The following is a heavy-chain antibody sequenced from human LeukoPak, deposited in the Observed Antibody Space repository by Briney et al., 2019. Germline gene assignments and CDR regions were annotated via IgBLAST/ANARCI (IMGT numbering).Heavy chain of an antibody. CDR1: GFTFSHHG. V-gene: IGHV3-30*02. Sequence: PGGSLRLSCEASGFTFSHHGMHWVRQAPGKGLEWVAFIRYDGSNKYYADSVKGRFTISRDNSKNTLYLQMNSLRAEDTAVYYCAKDSTPIAVAGNFDYWGQGTLVTVSS. CDR3: AKDSTPIAVAGNFDY. J-gene: IGHJ4*02. CDR2: IRYDGSNK. D-gene: IGHD6-19*01.